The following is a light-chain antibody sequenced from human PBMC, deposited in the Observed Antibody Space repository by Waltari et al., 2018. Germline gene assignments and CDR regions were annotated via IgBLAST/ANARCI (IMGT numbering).Light chain of an antibody. CDR2: GAS. CDR1: QSVTSAF. CDR3: QHYLRLPVT. Sequence: VLTQSPGTLSLSPGDSATLSCRTRQSVTSAFAWYQQKPGQAPRLLIYGASNRATCIPDRFSGSGSGTDFSLTISSLEAEDFAVYYCQHYLRLPVTFGQGTKVEVK. J-gene: IGKJ1*01. V-gene: IGKV3-20*01.